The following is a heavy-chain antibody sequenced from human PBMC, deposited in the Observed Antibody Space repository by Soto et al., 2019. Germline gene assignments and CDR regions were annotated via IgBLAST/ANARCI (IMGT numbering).Heavy chain of an antibody. CDR1: GGSFSGYY. CDR3: ARGWSK. V-gene: IGHV4-34*01. J-gene: IGHJ4*02. D-gene: IGHD2-8*01. Sequence: SETLSLTCAVYGGSFSGYYWSWIRQPPGKGLEWIGEINHSGSTNYNPSLKSRVTISVDTSKNQFSLKLSSVTAADTAVYYCARGWSKWGQGTLVTVSS. CDR2: INHSGST.